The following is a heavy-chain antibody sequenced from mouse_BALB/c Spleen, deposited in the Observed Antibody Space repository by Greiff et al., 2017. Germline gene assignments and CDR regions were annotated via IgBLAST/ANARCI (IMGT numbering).Heavy chain of an antibody. CDR3: ARGDGYYVKDAMDY. J-gene: IGHJ4*01. CDR2: ISSGSSTI. D-gene: IGHD2-3*01. V-gene: IGHV5-17*02. CDR1: GFTFSSFG. Sequence: EVKVVESGGGLVQPGGSRKLSCAASGFTFSSFGMHWVRQAPEKGLEWVAYISSGSSTIYYADTVKGRFTISRDNPKNTLFLQMTSLRSEDTAMYYCARGDGYYVKDAMDYWGQGTSVTVSS.